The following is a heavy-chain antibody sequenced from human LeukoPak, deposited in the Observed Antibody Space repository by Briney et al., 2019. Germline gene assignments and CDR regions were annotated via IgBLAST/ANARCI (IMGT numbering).Heavy chain of an antibody. V-gene: IGHV4-34*01. CDR1: GGSFSGYY. J-gene: IGHJ4*02. CDR3: ARDSQPYGSGSCYDY. D-gene: IGHD3-10*01. CDR2: INHSGST. Sequence: TSETLSLTCAVYGGSFSGYYWSWIRQPPGKGLEWIGEINHSGSTNYNPSLKSRVTISVDTSKNQFSLKLSSVTAADTAVYYCARDSQPYGSGSCYDYWGQGTLVTVSS.